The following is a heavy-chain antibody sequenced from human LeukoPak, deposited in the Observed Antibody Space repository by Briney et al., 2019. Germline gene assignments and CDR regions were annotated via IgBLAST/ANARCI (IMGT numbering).Heavy chain of an antibody. J-gene: IGHJ6*03. CDR3: AKKKAHDSSGRSLSYYYYYMDV. Sequence: GGSLRLSCAASGFTFSIYAMSWVRQAPGKGLEWVSSISGSGGSTYYADSAKGRFSISRDNSKNTLYLQMNSLRAEDTAVYYCAKKKAHDSSGRSLSYYYYYMDVWGKGTTVTVSS. CDR1: GFTFSIYA. D-gene: IGHD3-22*01. V-gene: IGHV3-23*01. CDR2: ISGSGGST.